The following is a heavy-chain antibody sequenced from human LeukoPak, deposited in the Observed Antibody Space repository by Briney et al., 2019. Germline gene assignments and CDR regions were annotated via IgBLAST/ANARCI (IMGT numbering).Heavy chain of an antibody. D-gene: IGHD5-24*01. CDR2: INHSGST. V-gene: IGHV4-34*01. J-gene: IGHJ4*02. Sequence: SETLSLTCAVYGGSFSGYCWSWIRQPPGKGLEWIGEINHSGSTNYNPSLKSRVTISVDTSKNQFSLKLSSVTAADTAVYYCARRRRWLPYYFDYWGQGTLVTVSS. CDR1: GGSFSGYC. CDR3: ARRRRWLPYYFDY.